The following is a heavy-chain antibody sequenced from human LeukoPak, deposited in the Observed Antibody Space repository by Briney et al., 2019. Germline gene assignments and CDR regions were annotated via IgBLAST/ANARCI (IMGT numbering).Heavy chain of an antibody. D-gene: IGHD5-24*01. CDR1: GFIFSSYE. Sequence: GGSLRLSCAASGFIFSSYEMNWVRQAPGKGLEWVSYISSSGSTIYYADSVKGRFTISRDNAKNSLYLQMNSLRAEDTAVYYCAREGYMATINYWGQGTLVTVSS. CDR3: AREGYMATINY. CDR2: ISSSGSTI. J-gene: IGHJ4*02. V-gene: IGHV3-48*03.